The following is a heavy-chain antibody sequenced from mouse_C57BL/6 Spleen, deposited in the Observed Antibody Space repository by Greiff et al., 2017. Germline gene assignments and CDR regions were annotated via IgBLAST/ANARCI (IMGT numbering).Heavy chain of an antibody. CDR3: TRDRGYYYGSRFAY. D-gene: IGHD1-1*01. CDR1: GFTFSSYA. CDR2: ISDGGSYT. J-gene: IGHJ3*01. V-gene: IGHV5-4*01. Sequence: EVKVVESGGGLVKPGGSLKLSCAASGFTFSSYAMSWVRQTPEKRLEWVATISDGGSYTYYPDNVKGRFTISRDNAKNYLYLQMSQMKSKDTAMYYCTRDRGYYYGSRFAYWGQGTLVTVSA.